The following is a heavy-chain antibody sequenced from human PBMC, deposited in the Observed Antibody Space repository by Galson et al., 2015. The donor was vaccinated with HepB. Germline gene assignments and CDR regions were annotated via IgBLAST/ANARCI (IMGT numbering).Heavy chain of an antibody. V-gene: IGHV3-33*01. D-gene: IGHD4-17*01. CDR2: IWYDGSKT. J-gene: IGHJ4*02. Sequence: SLRLSCAASGFTFRHCGMHWVRQAPGKGLEWVAVIWYDGSKTYYADSVEGRFTISRDDSKNTVYLQMNSLRAEDTAVYYCARDQTHYADYWGQGTLVTVSS. CDR3: ARDQTHYADY. CDR1: GFTFRHCG.